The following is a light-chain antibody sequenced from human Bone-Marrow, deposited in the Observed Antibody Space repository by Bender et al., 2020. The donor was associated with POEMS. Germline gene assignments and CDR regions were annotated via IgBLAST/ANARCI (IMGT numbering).Light chain of an antibody. CDR1: SSDVGGYDC. Sequence: QSALTQPPSASESPGQSVTIPCTGTSSDVGGYDCVSWYQQHPGKAPKLMIYEVTKRPSGVPDRFSGSKSGNTASLTVSGLQADDEADYYCSSYAGRNTFVFGTGTKVTVL. CDR2: EVT. J-gene: IGLJ1*01. V-gene: IGLV2-8*01. CDR3: SSYAGRNTFV.